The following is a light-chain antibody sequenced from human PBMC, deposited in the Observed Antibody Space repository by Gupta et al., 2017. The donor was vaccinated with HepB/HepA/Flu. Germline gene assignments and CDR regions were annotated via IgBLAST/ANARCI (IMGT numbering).Light chain of an antibody. V-gene: IGKV3-15*01. CDR2: GAS. J-gene: IGKJ1*01. CDR3: QQENNRPMT. CDR1: QSVSRN. Sequence: IVLTQSPVPLSVSPGERATLSCRASQSVSRNLAWYQQKPGQAPRLLIYGASTRATGIPARFSGSGSGTEFTLTISSRQSEDFAVYYCQQENNRPMTFGQGTKVEIK.